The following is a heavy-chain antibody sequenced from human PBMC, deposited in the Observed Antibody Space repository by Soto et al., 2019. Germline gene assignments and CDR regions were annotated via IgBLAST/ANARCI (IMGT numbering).Heavy chain of an antibody. D-gene: IGHD1-26*01. V-gene: IGHV3-7*03. CDR1: GFTLSTFW. J-gene: IGHJ4*02. Sequence: EVQLVESGGGLVQPGGSLRLSCEASGFTLSTFWMSWVRQAPGKGLEWVASIKEDGSEKIYVDSVKGRFSISRDSAKNSLHLKMHNLRAEDAAIYYCASYRTLGCWGQGTQVPVSS. CDR2: IKEDGSEK. CDR3: ASYRTLGC.